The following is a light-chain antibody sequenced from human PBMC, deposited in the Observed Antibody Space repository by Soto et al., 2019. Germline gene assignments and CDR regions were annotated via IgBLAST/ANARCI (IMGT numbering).Light chain of an antibody. J-gene: IGKJ4*01. CDR3: QQRSSWPRA. V-gene: IGKV3-11*01. CDR2: DAF. Sequence: EIVLTQSPATLSLSLGERATLSCRASQNINTYLVWYQQKPGQAPRLLIYDAFTRATGVPDRFSGSGSGTDFTLTISSLAPEDFALYYCQQRSSWPRAFGGGTKVEIK. CDR1: QNINTY.